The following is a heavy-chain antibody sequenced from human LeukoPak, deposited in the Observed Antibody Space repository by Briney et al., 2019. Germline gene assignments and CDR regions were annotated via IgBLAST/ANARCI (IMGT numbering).Heavy chain of an antibody. Sequence: SETLSLTCTVSGGSISSGAYYWSWIRQHPGKGLEWIGEINHSGSTNYNPSLKSRVTISVDTSKNQFSLKLSSVTAADTAVYYCARGFEQWLVAGGFDPWGQGTLVTVSS. D-gene: IGHD6-19*01. CDR2: INHSGST. CDR3: ARGFEQWLVAGGFDP. CDR1: GGSISSGAYY. V-gene: IGHV4-39*07. J-gene: IGHJ5*02.